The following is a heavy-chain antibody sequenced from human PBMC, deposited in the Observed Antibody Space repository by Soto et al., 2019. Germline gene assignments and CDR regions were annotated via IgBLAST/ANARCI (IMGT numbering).Heavy chain of an antibody. CDR3: ARGRVPAATNWFDP. CDR2: ISSSSSTI. D-gene: IGHD2-2*01. Sequence: GGSLRLSCAASGFTFSSYSMNWVRQAPGKGLEWVSYISSSSSTIYYADSVKGRFTISRDNAKNSLYLQMNSLRAEDTAVYYCARGRVPAATNWFDPWGQGTLVTVSS. V-gene: IGHV3-48*01. J-gene: IGHJ5*02. CDR1: GFTFSSYS.